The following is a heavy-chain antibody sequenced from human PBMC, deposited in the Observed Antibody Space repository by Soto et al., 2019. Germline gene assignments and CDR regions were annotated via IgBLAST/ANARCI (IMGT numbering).Heavy chain of an antibody. Sequence: ASVKVSCKASGYTFTSYAMNWVRQAPGQGLEWMGWINTNTGNPTYAQGFTGRFVFSLDTSVSTAYLQICSLKAEDTAVYYCARAEYSSPFLDYGMDVWGQGTTVTVSS. CDR1: GYTFTSYA. V-gene: IGHV7-4-1*01. CDR2: INTNTGNP. D-gene: IGHD6-6*01. J-gene: IGHJ6*02. CDR3: ARAEYSSPFLDYGMDV.